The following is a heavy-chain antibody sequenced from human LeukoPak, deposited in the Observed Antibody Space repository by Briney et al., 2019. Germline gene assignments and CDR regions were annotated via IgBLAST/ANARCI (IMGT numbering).Heavy chain of an antibody. CDR1: GFTFSSYS. Sequence: GGSLRLSCAASGFTFSSYSMNWVRQAPGKGLEWVSYISSSSTIYYADSVKGRFTISRDNAKNSLYLQMNSLRDEDTAVYYCARDLVVVTASYYYYYGMDVWGQGTTVTVSS. D-gene: IGHD2-21*02. CDR3: ARDLVVVTASYYYYYGMDV. V-gene: IGHV3-48*02. CDR2: ISSSSTI. J-gene: IGHJ6*02.